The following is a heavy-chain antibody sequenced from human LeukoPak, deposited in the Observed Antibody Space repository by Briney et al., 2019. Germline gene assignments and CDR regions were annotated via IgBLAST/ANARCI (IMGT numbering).Heavy chain of an antibody. D-gene: IGHD5-18*01. CDR2: IYTSGST. J-gene: IGHJ4*02. CDR3: ARDARGGYSYGLEVDY. CDR1: GGSISSYY. Sequence: PSETLSLTCTVSGGSISSYYWSWIRQPAGKGLEWIGRIYTSGSTNYNPSLKSRVTMSVDTSKNQFSLKLSSVTVADTAVYYCARDARGGYSYGLEVDYWGQGTLVTVSS. V-gene: IGHV4-4*07.